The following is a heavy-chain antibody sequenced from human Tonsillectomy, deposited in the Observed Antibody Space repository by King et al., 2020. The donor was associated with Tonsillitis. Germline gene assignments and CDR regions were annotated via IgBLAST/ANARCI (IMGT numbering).Heavy chain of an antibody. J-gene: IGHJ4*02. CDR1: GYTLNTYY. Sequence: KLVQSGVEVKKPGTSVKVPCTASGYTLNTYYMHWVRQAPGQGLEWMGTISPSGDNTFYAQNFQGRVTLTRDTSTSTVYMELSSLTAEDTALYYCARERPSSSYFDLWGQGTLVTVSS. CDR2: ISPSGDNT. V-gene: IGHV1-46*02. D-gene: IGHD6-19*01. CDR3: ARERPSSSYFDL.